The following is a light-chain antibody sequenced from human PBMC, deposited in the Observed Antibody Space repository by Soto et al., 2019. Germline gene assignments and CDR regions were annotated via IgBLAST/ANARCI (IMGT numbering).Light chain of an antibody. J-gene: IGKJ1*01. CDR2: AAS. Sequence: EVVMTQSPATLSVSPGETATLSCRASQSVSRNLGWYQQKLGQAPRLLIYAASTRATGLPARFSGSGSGTEFTLNITSLQSEDFAVYYCQQYNDWPRTFGQGTKVEIK. CDR1: QSVSRN. CDR3: QQYNDWPRT. V-gene: IGKV3-15*01.